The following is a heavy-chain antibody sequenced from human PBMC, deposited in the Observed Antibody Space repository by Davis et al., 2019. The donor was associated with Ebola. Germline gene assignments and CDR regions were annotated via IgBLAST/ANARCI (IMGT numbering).Heavy chain of an antibody. V-gene: IGHV1-2*02. CDR1: GYTFRDYF. Sequence: ASVTVSCKTSGYTFRDYFLHWVRQAPGQGLEWMGWICPGSGGTHYAQQFQGRVTLTRDTSMRTAYMELDNLGSDDTAVYYCVRALKSEGTYWGQGTLVIVSS. D-gene: IGHD3-10*01. CDR2: ICPGSGGT. CDR3: VRALKSEGTY. J-gene: IGHJ4*02.